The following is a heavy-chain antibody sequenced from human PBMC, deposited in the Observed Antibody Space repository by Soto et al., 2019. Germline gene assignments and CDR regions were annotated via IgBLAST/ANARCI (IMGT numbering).Heavy chain of an antibody. Sequence: GASVKVSCKASGYTFTSYYMHWVRQAPGQGLEWMGIINPSGGSTSYAQKFQGRVTMTRDTSTSTVYMELSSLRSEDTAVYYCARDIVVVPAATLPFDYWGQGTLVTVSS. V-gene: IGHV1-46*01. J-gene: IGHJ4*02. CDR3: ARDIVVVPAATLPFDY. CDR1: GYTFTSYY. CDR2: INPSGGST. D-gene: IGHD2-2*01.